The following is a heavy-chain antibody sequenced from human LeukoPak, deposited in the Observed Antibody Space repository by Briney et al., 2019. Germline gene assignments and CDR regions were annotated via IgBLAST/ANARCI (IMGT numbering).Heavy chain of an antibody. CDR3: AKGPGSNYYMDV. V-gene: IGHV3-43*02. CDR1: GFTFDDYA. D-gene: IGHD3-10*01. J-gene: IGHJ6*03. CDR2: ISGDGGST. Sequence: GGSLRLSCAASGFTFDDYAMHWVRQAPGKGLEWVSLISGDGGSTYYADSVKGRFTISRDNSKNSLDLQMNSLRTEDTALYYCAKGPGSNYYMDVWGKGTTVTVSS.